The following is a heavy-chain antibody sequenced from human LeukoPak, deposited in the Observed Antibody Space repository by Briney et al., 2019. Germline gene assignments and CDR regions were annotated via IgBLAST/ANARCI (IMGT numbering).Heavy chain of an antibody. V-gene: IGHV3-21*01. J-gene: IGHJ4*02. CDR1: GFTFSSHN. CDR3: AKDQGFDYYDSSGYYLDY. CDR2: ISGRGNYI. Sequence: PGGSLRLSCAASGFTFSSHNMNWVRQAPGKGLEWVSSISGRGNYIFYADSVKGRFTISRDSAKNSLSLQMNSLRAKDTAVYYCAKDQGFDYYDSSGYYLDYWGQGTLVTVSS. D-gene: IGHD3-22*01.